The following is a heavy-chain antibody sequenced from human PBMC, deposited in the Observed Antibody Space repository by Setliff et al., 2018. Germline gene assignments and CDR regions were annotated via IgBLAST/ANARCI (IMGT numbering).Heavy chain of an antibody. V-gene: IGHV3-72*01. CDR1: GFTFSDHY. J-gene: IGHJ4*02. Sequence: GVLRLSCAASGFTFSDHYMDWVRQAPGKGLEWVGRTRNKANSYTTEYAASVKGRFTISRDDSKTSLWLQMNSLKTEDTAVYYCARVLGTSAYDYWGQGTLVTVSS. CDR2: TRNKANSYTT. D-gene: IGHD1-7*01. CDR3: ARVLGTSAYDY.